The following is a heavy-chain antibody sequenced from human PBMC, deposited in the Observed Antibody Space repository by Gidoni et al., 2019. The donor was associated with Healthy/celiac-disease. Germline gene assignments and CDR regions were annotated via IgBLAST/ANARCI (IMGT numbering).Heavy chain of an antibody. CDR2: ISGSGGST. CDR3: AKDFFFYALAFDY. CDR1: GFPFSSYA. D-gene: IGHD2-2*01. V-gene: IGHV3-23*01. J-gene: IGHJ4*02. Sequence: EVQLLESGGGLVQPGVSLRLSSAASGFPFSSYAMSWVRQAPGKGLEWVSAISGSGGSTYYADSVKGRFTISRDNSKNTLYLQMNSLRAEDTAVYYCAKDFFFYALAFDYWGQGTLVTVSS.